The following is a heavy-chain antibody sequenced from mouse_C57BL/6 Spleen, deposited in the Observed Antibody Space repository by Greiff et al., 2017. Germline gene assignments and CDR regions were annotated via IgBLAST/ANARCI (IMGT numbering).Heavy chain of an antibody. CDR3: ARGYYGSFAY. CDR1: GYTFTDYN. J-gene: IGHJ3*01. CDR2: INPNNGGT. D-gene: IGHD1-1*01. V-gene: IGHV1-18*01. Sequence: VQLQQSGPELVKPGASVKIPCKASGYTFTDYNMDWVKQSPGKSLEWIGAINPNNGGTIYNQKFKGTATLTVDKSSSTAYMELRSLTSEDTAVYYCARGYYGSFAYWGQGTLVTVSA.